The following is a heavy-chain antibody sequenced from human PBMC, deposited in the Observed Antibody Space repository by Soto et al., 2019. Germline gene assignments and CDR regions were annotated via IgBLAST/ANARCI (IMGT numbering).Heavy chain of an antibody. CDR1: GGSISSGGYY. J-gene: IGHJ5*02. CDR2: IYYSGST. V-gene: IGHV4-31*03. CDR3: ARVANYDWLENWFDP. D-gene: IGHD3-3*01. Sequence: PSETLSLTCTVSGGSISSGGYYWSWIRRHPGKGLEWIGYIYYSGSTYYNPSLKSRVTISVDTSKNQFSLKLSSVTAADTAVYYCARVANYDWLENWFDPWGQGALVTVSS.